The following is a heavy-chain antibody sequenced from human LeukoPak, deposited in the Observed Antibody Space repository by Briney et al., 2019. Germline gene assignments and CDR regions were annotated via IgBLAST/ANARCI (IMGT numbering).Heavy chain of an antibody. CDR1: GYSISSGYY. CDR3: ARGEGELSPSDY. J-gene: IGHJ4*02. Sequence: SETLSLTCTVSGYSISSGYYWGWIRQPPGKGLEWIGSIYHSGSTYYNPSLKSRVTISVDTSKNQFSLKLSSVTAADTAVYYCARGEGELSPSDYWGQGTLVTVSS. D-gene: IGHD3-10*01. V-gene: IGHV4-38-2*02. CDR2: IYHSGST.